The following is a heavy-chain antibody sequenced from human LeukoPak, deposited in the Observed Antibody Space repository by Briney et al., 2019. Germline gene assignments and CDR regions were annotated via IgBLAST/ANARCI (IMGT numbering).Heavy chain of an antibody. CDR3: ASATSSTYGSGNTFDY. CDR1: GFTFSSYA. D-gene: IGHD3-10*01. V-gene: IGHV3-30*04. Sequence: GRSLRLSCAASGFTFSSYAMHWVRQAPGKGLEWVAVISYDGSNKYYADSVKGRFTISRDNSKNTLYLQMNSLRAEDTAVYYCASATSSTYGSGNTFDYWGQGTLVTVSS. J-gene: IGHJ4*02. CDR2: ISYDGSNK.